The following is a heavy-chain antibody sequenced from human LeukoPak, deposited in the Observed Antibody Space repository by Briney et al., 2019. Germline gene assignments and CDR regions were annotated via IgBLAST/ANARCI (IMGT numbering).Heavy chain of an antibody. D-gene: IGHD3-16*02. Sequence: ASVKVSCKASGYTLTSYGISWVRQAPGQGLEWMGWISAYNGNTNYAQKLQGRVTMTTDTSTSTAYMELRSLRSDDTAVYYCARDRFYDYVWGSYRPRPFDPWGQGTLVTVSS. CDR1: GYTLTSYG. V-gene: IGHV1-18*01. CDR3: ARDRFYDYVWGSYRPRPFDP. CDR2: ISAYNGNT. J-gene: IGHJ5*02.